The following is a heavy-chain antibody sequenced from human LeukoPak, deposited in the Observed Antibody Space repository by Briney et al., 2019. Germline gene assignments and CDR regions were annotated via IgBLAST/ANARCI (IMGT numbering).Heavy chain of an antibody. CDR3: ARVVYARGGMDV. CDR1: GYTFTSYA. CDR2: INAGNGDT. J-gene: IGHJ6*02. Sequence: GTSVKVSCKASGYTFTSYAMHWVRQAPGQRLEWVGWINAGNGDTKYSQKFQGRVTITRDTSASTAYMELSSLRSEDTAVYYCARVVYARGGMDVWGQGTTVTVSS. D-gene: IGHD2-2*01. V-gene: IGHV1-3*01.